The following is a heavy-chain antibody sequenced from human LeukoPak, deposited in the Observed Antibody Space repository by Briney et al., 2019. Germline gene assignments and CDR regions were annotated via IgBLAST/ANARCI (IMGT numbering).Heavy chain of an antibody. Sequence: GGSLRLSCAASGFTFSDYYMSWIRQAPGKGLEWLSYISSSGSTIYYADSVKGRFTISRDNAKNSLYLQMNSLRAEDTAVYYCARRSTSFVLDYWGQGTLVTVSS. J-gene: IGHJ4*02. CDR2: ISSSGSTI. CDR1: GFTFSDYY. D-gene: IGHD2-2*01. V-gene: IGHV3-11*01. CDR3: ARRSTSFVLDY.